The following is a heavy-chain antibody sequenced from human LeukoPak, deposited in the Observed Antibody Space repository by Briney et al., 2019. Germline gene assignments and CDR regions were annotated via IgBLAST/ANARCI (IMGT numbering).Heavy chain of an antibody. D-gene: IGHD3-22*01. Sequence: PGRSLRLSCAASGYTFSGYAIHWVRQAPGKGLEWVAVISYDGRTEYYADSVKGRFTISRDNSKNTAYLQINSLRGEDTAVYYCARRGRRYYDSSGYPDYWGQGTLVTVSS. J-gene: IGHJ4*02. V-gene: IGHV3-30*03. CDR2: ISYDGRTE. CDR3: ARRGRRYYDSSGYPDY. CDR1: GYTFSGYA.